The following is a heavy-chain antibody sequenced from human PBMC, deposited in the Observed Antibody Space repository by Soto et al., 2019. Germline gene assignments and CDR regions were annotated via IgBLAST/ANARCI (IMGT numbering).Heavy chain of an antibody. CDR3: ARAVAIVAVGP. Sequence: QVQLVQSGAEVKKPGASVKVSCKASGYTFTSYAMHWVRQAPGQRLEWMGWINAGNGNTKYSQKFQGRVTITRDTSASTAYMELSGLRSEDTAVYYCARAVAIVAVGPWGQGTLVTVSS. CDR1: GYTFTSYA. CDR2: INAGNGNT. V-gene: IGHV1-3*01. J-gene: IGHJ5*02. D-gene: IGHD5-12*01.